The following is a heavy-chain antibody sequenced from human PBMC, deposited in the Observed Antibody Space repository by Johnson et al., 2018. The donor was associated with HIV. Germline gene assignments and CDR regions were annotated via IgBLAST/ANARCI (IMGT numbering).Heavy chain of an antibody. Sequence: QVQLVESGGGVVQPGRSLRLSCAVSGFTFRSYGVHWVRQAPGKGLEWVAVISYDGGNKYYADSVKGRFTISRDNSKNTLYLQMNSLRAEDTAVYYCAKWSIVGATFSDAFDIWGQGTMVTVSS. CDR2: ISYDGGNK. CDR3: AKWSIVGATFSDAFDI. V-gene: IGHV3-30*18. J-gene: IGHJ3*02. CDR1: GFTFRSYG. D-gene: IGHD1-26*01.